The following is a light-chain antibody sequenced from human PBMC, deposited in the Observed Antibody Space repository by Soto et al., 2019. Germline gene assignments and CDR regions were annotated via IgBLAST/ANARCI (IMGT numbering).Light chain of an antibody. CDR3: QQYGSSPIT. V-gene: IGKV3D-20*01. Sequence: EIVLTQSPATLSLSPGDRATLSCGASQSLSISYLAWYQQKPGLAPRLLISDASSRATGIPDRFSGSGSGTDFTLTISRLEPEDFAGYYCQQYGSSPITFGQGTRLEIK. CDR2: DAS. CDR1: QSLSISY. J-gene: IGKJ5*01.